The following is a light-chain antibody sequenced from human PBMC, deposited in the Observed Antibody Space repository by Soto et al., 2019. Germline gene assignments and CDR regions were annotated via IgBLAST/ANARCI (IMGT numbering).Light chain of an antibody. Sequence: EIVLTQSPGTLSLSPGEGATVSCRVSQSINSKSLVWYQPKFGQAPRLLIYNTSTRATGIPHRFSGSGSGTDFTLSISGLEPEDFAVYYCQHYGGSFIFGPGTKVDFK. CDR1: QSINSKS. J-gene: IGKJ3*01. CDR2: NTS. CDR3: QHYGGSFI. V-gene: IGKV3-20*01.